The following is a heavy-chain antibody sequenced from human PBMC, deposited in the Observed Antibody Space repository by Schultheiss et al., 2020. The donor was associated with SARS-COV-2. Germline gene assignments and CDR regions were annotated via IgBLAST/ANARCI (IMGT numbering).Heavy chain of an antibody. CDR2: ISGSGGST. J-gene: IGHJ4*02. D-gene: IGHD6-13*01. V-gene: IGHV3-23*01. Sequence: GESLKISCAASGFTFSSYGMHWVRQAPGKGLEWVSAISGSGGSTYYADSVKGRFTISRDNSKNTLYLQMNSLRAEDTAVYYCARLFSLSPAAGTGSDDYWGQGTLVTVSS. CDR1: GFTFSSYG. CDR3: ARLFSLSPAAGTGSDDY.